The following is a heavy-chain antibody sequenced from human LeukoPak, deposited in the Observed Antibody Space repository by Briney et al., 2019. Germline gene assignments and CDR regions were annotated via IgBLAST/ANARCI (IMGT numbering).Heavy chain of an antibody. J-gene: IGHJ4*02. CDR1: GFTFSSYA. Sequence: PGGSLRLSCAASGFTFSSYAMSWVRQAPGKGLEWVSSISSSSSYIYYADSVKGRFTISRDNAKNSLYLQMNSLRAEDTAVYYCARLSGSYANWGQGTLVTVSS. V-gene: IGHV3-21*01. CDR3: ARLSGSYAN. D-gene: IGHD1-26*01. CDR2: ISSSSSYI.